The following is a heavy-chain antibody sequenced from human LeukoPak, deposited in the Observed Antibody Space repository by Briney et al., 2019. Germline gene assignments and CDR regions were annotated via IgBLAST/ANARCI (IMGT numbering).Heavy chain of an antibody. Sequence: SETLSLTCAVYGGSFSGYYWSWIRQPPGKGLEWIGEINHSGSTNYNPSLKSRVTISVDTSKNQFSLKLSSVTAADTAVYYCARGGRGDGYYWGQGTLVTVSS. V-gene: IGHV4-34*01. J-gene: IGHJ4*02. CDR2: INHSGST. D-gene: IGHD5-24*01. CDR1: GGSFSGYY. CDR3: ARGGRGDGYY.